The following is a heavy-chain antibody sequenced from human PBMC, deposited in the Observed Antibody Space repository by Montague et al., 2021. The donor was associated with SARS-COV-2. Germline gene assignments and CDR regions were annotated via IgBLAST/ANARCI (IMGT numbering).Heavy chain of an antibody. CDR3: TSGREGNYNVMDV. CDR1: GDSVSSNSAT. CDR2: TYYGSKWYN. Sequence: CAISGDSVSSNSATWNWVRQSPSRGLQLLGSTYYGSKWYNDYAVSVRGRVTINPDTSKNQFSLQLNSVTPEDTAIYYCTSGREGNYNVMDVWGQGTTVTVSS. D-gene: IGHD1-1*01. V-gene: IGHV6-1*01. J-gene: IGHJ6*02.